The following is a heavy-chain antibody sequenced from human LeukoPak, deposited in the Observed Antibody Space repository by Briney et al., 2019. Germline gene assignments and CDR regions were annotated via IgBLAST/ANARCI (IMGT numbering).Heavy chain of an antibody. D-gene: IGHD4-17*01. Sequence: GSLRLSCSASGFTFSSYWMSWVRQAPGKGLEWVANIKQDGSEKYCVDSVKGRFTISRDNAKNSLYLQMNSLRAEDTALYYCAKVDYGDYGLDYWGQGTLDTVSS. CDR3: AKVDYGDYGLDY. J-gene: IGHJ4*02. V-gene: IGHV3-7*03. CDR1: GFTFSSYW. CDR2: IKQDGSEK.